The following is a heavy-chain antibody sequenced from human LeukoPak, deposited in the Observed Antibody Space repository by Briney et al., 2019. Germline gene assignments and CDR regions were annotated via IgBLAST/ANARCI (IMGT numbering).Heavy chain of an antibody. CDR3: ARGGAIYDILTGYISNFDY. D-gene: IGHD3-9*01. V-gene: IGHV3-30*04. J-gene: IGHJ4*02. Sequence: SCKASGYTFTGYYMHWVRQAPGKGLEWVAVISYDGSNKYYADSVKGRFTISRDNSKNTLYLQMNSLRAEDTAVYYCARGGAIYDILTGYISNFDYWGQGTLVTVSS. CDR2: ISYDGSNK. CDR1: GYTFTGYY.